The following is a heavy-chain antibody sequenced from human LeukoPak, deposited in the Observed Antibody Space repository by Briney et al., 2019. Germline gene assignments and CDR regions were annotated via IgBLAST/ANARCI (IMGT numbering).Heavy chain of an antibody. CDR3: ARAKYCSSTSWYSLDY. D-gene: IGHD2-2*02. J-gene: IGHJ4*02. Sequence: ASVKVSCKASGYTFTSYDINWVRQATGQGLEWMGWMNPNSGNTGYAQKFQGRVTITRNTSISTAYMELSSLRSEDTAVYYCARAKYCSSTSWYSLDYWGQGTLVTVSS. V-gene: IGHV1-8*03. CDR2: MNPNSGNT. CDR1: GYTFTSYD.